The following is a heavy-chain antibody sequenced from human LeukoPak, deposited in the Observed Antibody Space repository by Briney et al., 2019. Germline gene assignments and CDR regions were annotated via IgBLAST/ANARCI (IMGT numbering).Heavy chain of an antibody. CDR2: ISYDGNNK. CDR1: GFTFSDYN. Sequence: GGSLRLSCAASGFTFSDYNIHWALQAPGKALEDGTVISYDGNNKYYADSVKGRLTISRDNSKHTLHLQMNSLRAEDTAVYYCAKVRWDNSGWYYLDYWGQGTLVTVSS. CDR3: AKVRWDNSGWYYLDY. D-gene: IGHD6-19*01. J-gene: IGHJ4*02. V-gene: IGHV3-30*18.